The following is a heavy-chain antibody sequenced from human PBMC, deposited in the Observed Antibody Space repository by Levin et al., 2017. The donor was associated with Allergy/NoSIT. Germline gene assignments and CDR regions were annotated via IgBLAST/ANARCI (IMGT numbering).Heavy chain of an antibody. J-gene: IGHJ3*02. CDR3: ARDRRGSRAFDI. CDR2: MYTSGST. Sequence: SETLSLTCTVSGDSISSGSYFWSWIRQPAGKGLEWIGRMYTSGSTNYNPSLKSRVTISLDTSKNQFSLKLSSVTAADTAVYYCARDRRGSRAFDIWGQGTMVTVSS. V-gene: IGHV4-61*02. CDR1: GDSISSGSYF. D-gene: IGHD2-15*01.